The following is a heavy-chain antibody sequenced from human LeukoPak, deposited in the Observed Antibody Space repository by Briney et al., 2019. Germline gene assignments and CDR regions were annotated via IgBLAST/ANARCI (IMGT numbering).Heavy chain of an antibody. V-gene: IGHV4-59*01. CDR2: IFHTGRT. J-gene: IGHJ5*02. CDR1: GGSMSSYY. D-gene: IGHD2-2*02. Sequence: SETLSLTCTVSGGSMSSYYWSWIRQPPGKGLEWIGYIFHTGRTSYNPSLKSRVTISLDTSKNQFSLKVSSVTAADTAVYYCARDTGYCSSTSCYTGAGWFDPWGQGTLVTVSS. CDR3: ARDTGYCSSTSCYTGAGWFDP.